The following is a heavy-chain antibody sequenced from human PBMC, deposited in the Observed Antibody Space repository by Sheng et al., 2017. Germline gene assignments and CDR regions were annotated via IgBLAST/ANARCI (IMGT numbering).Heavy chain of an antibody. CDR1: GGTFSSYA. CDR3: AREVHGYKDY. Sequence: QVQLVQSGAEVKKPGSSVKVSCKASGGTFSSYAISWVRQAPGQGLEWMGWINPNSGGTNYAQKFQGRVTITADESTSTAYMELSSLRSEDTAVYYCAREVHGYKDYWGQGTLVTVSS. J-gene: IGHJ4*02. D-gene: IGHD5-12*01. CDR2: INPNSGGT. V-gene: IGHV1-69*13.